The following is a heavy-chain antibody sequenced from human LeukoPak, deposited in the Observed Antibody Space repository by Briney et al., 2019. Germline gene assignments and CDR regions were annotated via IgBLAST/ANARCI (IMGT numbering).Heavy chain of an antibody. CDR2: IYYSGST. D-gene: IGHD2-2*01. J-gene: IGHJ4*02. V-gene: IGHV4-59*12. Sequence: SETLSLTCTVSGGSINTYYWSWIRQPPGKGLEWIGYIYYSGSTNYNPSLKSRVTISVDTSKNQFSLKLSSVTAADTAVYYCARDCSSTSCLDYWGQGTLVTVSS. CDR1: GGSINTYY. CDR3: ARDCSSTSCLDY.